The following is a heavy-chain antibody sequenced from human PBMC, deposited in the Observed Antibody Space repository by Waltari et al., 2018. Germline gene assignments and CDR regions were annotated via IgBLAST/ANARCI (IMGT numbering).Heavy chain of an antibody. V-gene: IGHV1-18*01. CDR1: GYSFTTYV. CDR3: ATSYSWNGLEY. J-gene: IGHJ4*01. Sequence: QIHLVQSGPETQKPGASVKVSCKTSGYSFTTYVISWVRQAPGQGLEWVGGLSPFSGQTHYAQKFQDRVAMTADTAAATAYMELKSLRSDDTAFYYCATSYSWNGLEYWGHGTLVTVFS. CDR2: LSPFSGQT. D-gene: IGHD1-26*01.